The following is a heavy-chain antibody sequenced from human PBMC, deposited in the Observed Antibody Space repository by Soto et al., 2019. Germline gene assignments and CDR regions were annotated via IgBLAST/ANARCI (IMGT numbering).Heavy chain of an antibody. CDR3: ARDSGIVVEPADMRYYYYGMDV. D-gene: IGHD2-2*01. Sequence: PSETLSLTCTVSGGSVSSGRYYWSWIRQPPGKGLEWIGYIYYSGSTNYNPSLKSRVTISVDTSKNQFSLKVSSVTAADTAVYYCARDSGIVVEPADMRYYYYGMDVWGQGPMVTVSS. J-gene: IGHJ6*02. CDR2: IYYSGST. CDR1: GGSVSSGRYY. V-gene: IGHV4-61*01.